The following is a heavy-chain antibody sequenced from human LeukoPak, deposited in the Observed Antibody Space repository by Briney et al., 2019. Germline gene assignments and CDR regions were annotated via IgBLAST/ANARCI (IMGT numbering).Heavy chain of an antibody. CDR3: AKGERGYSYGYIDY. J-gene: IGHJ4*02. CDR2: ISGSGGST. D-gene: IGHD5-18*01. V-gene: IGHV3-23*01. Sequence: PGGSLRLSCAASGFTFSSYAMSWVRQAPGKGLEWVSAISGSGGSTFYADSVKGRLTISRDNSKNTLYLQMNSLRAEDAAVYYCAKGERGYSYGYIDYWGQGTLVTVSS. CDR1: GFTFSSYA.